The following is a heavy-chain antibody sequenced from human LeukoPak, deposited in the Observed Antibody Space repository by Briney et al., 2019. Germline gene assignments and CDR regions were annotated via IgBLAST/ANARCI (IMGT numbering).Heavy chain of an antibody. CDR2: IIPILGIA. CDR3: ARDRGWLQYGSFDY. J-gene: IGHJ4*02. V-gene: IGHV1-69*04. CDR1: GGTFSSYA. Sequence: SVKVSCKASGGTFSSYAIGWVRQAPGQGLEWMGRIIPILGIANYAQKFQGRVTITADKYTSTAYMELSSLRSEDTAVYYCARDRGWLQYGSFDYWGQGTLVTVSS. D-gene: IGHD5-24*01.